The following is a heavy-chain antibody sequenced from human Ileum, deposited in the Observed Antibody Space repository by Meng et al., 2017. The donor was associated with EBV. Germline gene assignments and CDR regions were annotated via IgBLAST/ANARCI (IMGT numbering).Heavy chain of an antibody. D-gene: IGHD4-23*01. J-gene: IGHJ5*02. CDR2: ISHTGTT. CDR3: ARYGTCGANSFYCFDP. Sequence: QVPLQQWGAGLLKPSGTLSLTCGVYGGSFSNYYWTWIRQPPGKGLEWIGEISHTGTTKYNPSLKNRVTISLDTSNNQFSLNLNSVTAADTALYYCARYGTCGANSFYCFDPWGQGTLVTVSS. V-gene: IGHV4-34*01. CDR1: GGSFSNYY.